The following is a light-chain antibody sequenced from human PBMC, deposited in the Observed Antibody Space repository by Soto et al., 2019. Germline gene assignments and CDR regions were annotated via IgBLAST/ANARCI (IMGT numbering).Light chain of an antibody. CDR1: QSVSSY. CDR2: DAS. V-gene: IGKV3-11*01. Sequence: EIVLTQSPATLSLSPGERATLSCRASQSVSSYLAWYQQKPGQAPRLLIYDASNRATGIPARFSGSGSGTAFTLTSSNLEPDDFAVYYCQQRSDWPSTFGGGTKVQIK. J-gene: IGKJ4*01. CDR3: QQRSDWPST.